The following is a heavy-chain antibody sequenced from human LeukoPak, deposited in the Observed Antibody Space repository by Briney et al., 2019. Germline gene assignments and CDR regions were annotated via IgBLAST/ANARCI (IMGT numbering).Heavy chain of an antibody. V-gene: IGHV4-59*02. D-gene: IGHD5-24*01. CDR3: ARSRRGGYNYLDY. J-gene: IGHJ4*02. Sequence: SETLSLTCTVSGGSVSSYYWSWIRQPPGKGLEWIGYIYDSGITNYNPSLKSRVTISVDTSKNQLSLKLSSVTAADTAVYYCARSRRGGYNYLDYWGQGTLVTVSS. CDR2: IYDSGIT. CDR1: GGSVSSYY.